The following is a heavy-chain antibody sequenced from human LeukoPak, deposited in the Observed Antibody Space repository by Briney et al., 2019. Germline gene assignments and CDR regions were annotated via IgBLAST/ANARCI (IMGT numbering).Heavy chain of an antibody. CDR1: GFTVSSNY. V-gene: IGHV3-53*01. D-gene: IGHD3-3*01. Sequence: GGSLRLSCAASGFTVSSNYMSWVRQAPGKGLEWVSVIYSGGSTYYADSEKGRFTISRDNSKNTLYLQMNSLRAEDTAVYYCARDLVFWSGPDHYYYGMDVWGQGTTVTVSS. CDR3: ARDLVFWSGPDHYYYGMDV. CDR2: IYSGGST. J-gene: IGHJ6*02.